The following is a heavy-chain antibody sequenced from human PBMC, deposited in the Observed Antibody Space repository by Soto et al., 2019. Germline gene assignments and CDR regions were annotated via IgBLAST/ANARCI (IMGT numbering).Heavy chain of an antibody. CDR1: GYTFTAYY. J-gene: IGHJ4*02. CDR2: INPNNGVT. CDR3: AGNFEFHSRNWPLDF. D-gene: IGHD6-13*01. Sequence: QVQLVQSGAEVKKPGASVKVSCKASGYTFTAYYMHWVRQAPGQGLEWMGWINPNNGVTNFAQKFQGRITMTRDTSITLTYIELSRLRSDDTAVYYCAGNFEFHSRNWPLDFWGQGTPGTVSS. V-gene: IGHV1-2*02.